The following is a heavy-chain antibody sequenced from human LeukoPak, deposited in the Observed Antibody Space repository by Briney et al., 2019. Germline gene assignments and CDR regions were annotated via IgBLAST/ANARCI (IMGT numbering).Heavy chain of an antibody. CDR3: AADGEGSFYV. V-gene: IGHV3-74*01. CDR2: ITGDGITT. J-gene: IGHJ3*01. CDR1: GLTFQNTW. Sequence: PGESLRLSCAASGLTFQNTWMHWIRQAPGKGLVWVSRITGDGITTTYADSVKGRFTISRNNAKNTLYLQMNSLRAEDTAVYYCAADGEGSFYVWGQGTMVTVSS.